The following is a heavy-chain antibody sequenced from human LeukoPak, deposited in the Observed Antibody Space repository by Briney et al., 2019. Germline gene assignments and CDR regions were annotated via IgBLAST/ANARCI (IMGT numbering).Heavy chain of an antibody. CDR3: ARGVYSYGLSTGYFDL. J-gene: IGHJ2*01. Sequence: GGSLRLSCAASGFTFSSYWMSWVRQAPGKGLEWVANIKQDGSEKYYVDSVKGRFTISRDNAKNSLYLQMNSLRAEDTAVYYCARGVYSYGLSTGYFDLWGRGTLVTVSS. CDR2: IKQDGSEK. CDR1: GFTFSSYW. D-gene: IGHD5-18*01. V-gene: IGHV3-7*01.